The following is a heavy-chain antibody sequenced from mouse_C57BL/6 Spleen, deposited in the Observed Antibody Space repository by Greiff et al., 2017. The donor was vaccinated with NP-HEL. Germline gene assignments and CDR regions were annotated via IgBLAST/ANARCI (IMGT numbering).Heavy chain of an antibody. CDR1: GYTFTDYY. CDR2: INPYNGGT. V-gene: IGHV1-19*01. Sequence: VQLQQSGPVLVKPGASVKMSCKASGYTFTDYYMNWVKQSHGKSLEWIGFINPYNGGTSYNQKFKGKATLTVDKSSSTAYMELNSLTSEDSAVYYCARGGSVDYWGQGTTLTVSS. CDR3: ARGGSVDY. J-gene: IGHJ2*01.